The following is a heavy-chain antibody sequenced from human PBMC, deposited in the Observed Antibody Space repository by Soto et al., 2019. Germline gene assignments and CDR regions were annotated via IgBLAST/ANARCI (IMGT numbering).Heavy chain of an antibody. CDR2: IIPIFGTA. D-gene: IGHD4-17*01. CDR1: GGTFISYA. CDR3: ARALDYGDNYWYFDL. Sequence: AVHVSCKAAGGTFISYAISWGRQAPGQGLEWMGGIIPIFGTANYEQKFQGRVTITADESTSTDYMELSSLRSEDTAVYYCARALDYGDNYWYFDLWGRGTLVTVSS. J-gene: IGHJ2*01. V-gene: IGHV1-69*13.